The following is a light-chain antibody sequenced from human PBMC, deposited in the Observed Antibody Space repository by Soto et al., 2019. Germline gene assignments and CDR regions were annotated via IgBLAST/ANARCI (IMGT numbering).Light chain of an antibody. Sequence: DIQMTQSPSSLSASVGDRVTITCRASQSISSYLNWYQQKPGKAPKLLIYAASSLQSGVPSRFSGSGSGTEFTLTISSLQPDDFATYYCQQSYSTPVGTVGQGTRLEIK. J-gene: IGKJ5*01. V-gene: IGKV1-39*01. CDR1: QSISSY. CDR3: QQSYSTPVGT. CDR2: AAS.